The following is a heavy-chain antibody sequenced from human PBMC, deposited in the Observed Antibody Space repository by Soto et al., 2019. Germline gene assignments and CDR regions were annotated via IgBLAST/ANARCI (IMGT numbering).Heavy chain of an antibody. CDR1: GGSISSYY. J-gene: IGHJ6*02. D-gene: IGHD3-10*01. V-gene: IGHV4-4*07. Sequence: WETLSLTCTVSGGSISSYYCSWIRQSAGKGLEWIGRIDTSGTTNYNPSLKSRVTMSVDASKNQFSLNLSSVTAADTAVYYCARGPRGYVYYHGMDVWGQGTTVTV. CDR2: IDTSGTT. CDR3: ARGPRGYVYYHGMDV.